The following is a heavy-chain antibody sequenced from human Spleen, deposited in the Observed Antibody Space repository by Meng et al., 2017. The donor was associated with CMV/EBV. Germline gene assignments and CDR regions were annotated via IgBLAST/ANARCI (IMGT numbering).Heavy chain of an antibody. J-gene: IGHJ4*02. D-gene: IGHD7-27*01. CDR2: IHPHRSDT. V-gene: IGHV1-2*02. CDR1: GYTFTANY. Sequence: VYCKASGYTFTANYFHWVRQAPGQGLEWMGWIHPHRSDTNYTQQFQGRVTLTRDTSINTGYMELTRLTSDDTAVYYCARDNNWGPDYWGQGTLVTVSS. CDR3: ARDNNWGPDY.